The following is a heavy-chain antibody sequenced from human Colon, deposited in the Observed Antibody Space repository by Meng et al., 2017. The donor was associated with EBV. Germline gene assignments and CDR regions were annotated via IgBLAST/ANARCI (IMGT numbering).Heavy chain of an antibody. D-gene: IGHD4-17*01. CDR1: GASISNNW. CDR2: IYHSGTT. Sequence: QGRRKDSVPGLVKPSGTRSLTFAVSGASISNNWWSWVRQPPGKGLEWIEEIYHSGTTNYNPSHRSRVTISVDKSKNQFSLQLTSVTAADTAVYYCARNGDYNPGLYWGQGTLVTVSS. J-gene: IGHJ4*02. V-gene: IGHV4-4*02. CDR3: ARNGDYNPGLY.